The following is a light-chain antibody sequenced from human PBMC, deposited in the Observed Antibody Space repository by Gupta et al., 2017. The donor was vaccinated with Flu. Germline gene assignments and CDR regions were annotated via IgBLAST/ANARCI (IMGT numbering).Light chain of an antibody. CDR3: RQDKNCPRT. CDR2: LAS. J-gene: IGKJ1*01. Sequence: PHSLSVFACTLANSPRRVSPGSSNDFGWYQHKPGNAPKRLIHLASSLETGVPSRFSSSGSGTXLTITIXGLQPEDFATYTCRQDKNCPRTFGXGTKVEIK. CDR1: PGSSND. V-gene: IGKV1-17*01.